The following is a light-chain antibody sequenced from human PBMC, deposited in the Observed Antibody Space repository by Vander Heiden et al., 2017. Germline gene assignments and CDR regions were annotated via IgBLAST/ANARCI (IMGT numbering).Light chain of an antibody. J-gene: IGLJ2*01. CDR2: DVS. V-gene: IGLV2-11*01. Sequence: QSSLPHPPPLSRSPGPAVTISCTGTSSDVGGYNDVSWYQQHPGKAPKLMIYDVSKRPSGVPDRFSGSKAGNTASLTISGLQAEDEADYYCCSYAGSYTLVFGGGTKLTVL. CDR3: CSYAGSYTLV. CDR1: SSDVGGYND.